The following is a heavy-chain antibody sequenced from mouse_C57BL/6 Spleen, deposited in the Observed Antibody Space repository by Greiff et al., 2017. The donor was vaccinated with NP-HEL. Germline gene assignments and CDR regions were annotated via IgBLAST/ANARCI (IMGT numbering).Heavy chain of an antibody. CDR1: GFTFSDYG. CDR2: ISSGSSTI. D-gene: IGHD1-1*02. J-gene: IGHJ3*01. CDR3: ARGAGYGGFAY. V-gene: IGHV5-17*01. Sequence: EVKLVESGGGLVKPGGSLKLSCAASGFTFSDYGMHWVRQAPEKGLEWVAYISSGSSTIYYAATVKGRFTISRDNAKNTLFLQMTSLRSEDTAMYYCARGAGYGGFAYWGQGTLVTVSA.